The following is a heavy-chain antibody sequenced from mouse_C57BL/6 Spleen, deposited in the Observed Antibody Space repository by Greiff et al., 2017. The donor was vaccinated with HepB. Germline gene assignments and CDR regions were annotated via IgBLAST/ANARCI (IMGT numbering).Heavy chain of an antibody. CDR2: IDPSDSYT. Sequence: QVQLQQPGAELVRPGTSVKLSCKASGYTFTSYWMHWVKQRPGQGLEWIGVIDPSDSYTNYNQKFKGKATLTVDTSSSTAYMQLSSLTSEDSAVYYWARERNYYGSSYSYYAMDYWGQGTSVTVSS. V-gene: IGHV1-59*01. D-gene: IGHD1-1*01. CDR1: GYTFTSYW. J-gene: IGHJ4*01. CDR3: ARERNYYGSSYSYYAMDY.